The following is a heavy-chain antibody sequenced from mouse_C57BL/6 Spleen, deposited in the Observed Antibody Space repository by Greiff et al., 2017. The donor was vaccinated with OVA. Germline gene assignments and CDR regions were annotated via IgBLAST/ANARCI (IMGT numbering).Heavy chain of an antibody. V-gene: IGHV5-6*01. Sequence: EVQLQQSGGDLVKPGGSLKLSCAASGFTFSSYGMSWVRQTPDKRLEWVATISSGGSSPSYPDSVKGRFTISRDKAKNTLYLQMSSLKSEDTAMYYCARHLPWDYWGQGTTLTVSS. CDR3: ARHLPWDY. CDR2: ISSGGSSP. J-gene: IGHJ2*01. CDR1: GFTFSSYG.